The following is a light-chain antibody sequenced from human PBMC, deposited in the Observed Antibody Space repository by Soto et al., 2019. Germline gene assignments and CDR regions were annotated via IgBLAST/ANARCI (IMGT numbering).Light chain of an antibody. CDR1: QSISSSY. J-gene: IGKJ1*01. Sequence: EVVLTQSPATLSLSPGEGATLSCRVSQSISSSYLSWYQQRPGQAPRLLIYGASNRATGVPARFSGSRSGTDFTLTISDLEPADFGLYYCQQRLNWPPGFGQGTKVDIK. CDR2: GAS. V-gene: IGKV3D-7*01. CDR3: QQRLNWPPG.